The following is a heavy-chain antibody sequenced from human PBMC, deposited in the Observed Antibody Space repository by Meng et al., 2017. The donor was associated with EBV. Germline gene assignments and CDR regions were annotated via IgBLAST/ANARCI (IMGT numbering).Heavy chain of an antibody. CDR1: GGSVNGYF. Sequence: QVQLQQLGAGLLKPSEXLSLTCAVYGGSVNGYFWSWIRQPPGKGLEWIGEIHHSGSTNYNPSLKSRLRISVDTSKNQFSLNLTSVTAADTAVYYCARVSPKRYFDYLAPPDYWGQGTLVTVSS. CDR3: ARVSPKRYFDYLAPPDY. V-gene: IGHV4-34*01. CDR2: IHHSGST. D-gene: IGHD3-9*01. J-gene: IGHJ4*02.